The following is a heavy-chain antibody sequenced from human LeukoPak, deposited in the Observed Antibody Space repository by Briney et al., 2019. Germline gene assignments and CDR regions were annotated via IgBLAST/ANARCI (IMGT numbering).Heavy chain of an antibody. CDR3: AREYCGGDCRESLLGYFDL. Sequence: AASVKVSCKASGYTFTSYYMHWVRQAPGQGLEWMGIINPSGGSTSYAQKFQGRVTMTRDTSTSTVYMELSSLRSEDTAVYYCAREYCGGDCRESLLGYFDLWGRGTLVTVSS. CDR2: INPSGGST. CDR1: GYTFTSYY. D-gene: IGHD2-21*02. J-gene: IGHJ2*01. V-gene: IGHV1-46*01.